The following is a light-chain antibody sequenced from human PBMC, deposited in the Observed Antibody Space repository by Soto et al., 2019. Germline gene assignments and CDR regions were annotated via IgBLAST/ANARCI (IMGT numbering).Light chain of an antibody. Sequence: DIQLTQSPPSLPASVGDTVTITCRASQSVSTYLNWYQQRPGKAPSLLIYSAISLQSGVPSRFSGSGSGTDFTLTIRNLQPEDFAIYYCQHTFRSPRRFGQGTKVDFK. CDR1: QSVSTY. V-gene: IGKV1-39*01. J-gene: IGKJ1*01. CDR2: SAI. CDR3: QHTFRSPRR.